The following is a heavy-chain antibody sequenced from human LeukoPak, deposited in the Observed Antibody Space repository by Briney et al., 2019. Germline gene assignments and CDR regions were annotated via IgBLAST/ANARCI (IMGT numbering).Heavy chain of an antibody. Sequence: SVKVSCKASGYTFTSYGISWVRQAPGQGLEWMGGIIPIFGTANYAQKFQGRVTVTADESTSTAYMELSSLRSEDTAVYYCARDKSDDFWSGYYPFDYWGQGTLVTVSS. CDR3: ARDKSDDFWSGYYPFDY. D-gene: IGHD3-3*01. CDR2: IIPIFGTA. V-gene: IGHV1-69*13. J-gene: IGHJ4*02. CDR1: GYTFTSYG.